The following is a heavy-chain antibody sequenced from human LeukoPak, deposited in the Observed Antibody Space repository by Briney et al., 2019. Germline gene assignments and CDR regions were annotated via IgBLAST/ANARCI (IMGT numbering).Heavy chain of an antibody. V-gene: IGHV3-48*04. D-gene: IGHD5-18*01. Sequence: GALRLSCAASGFTFSSYAMSWVRQAPGKGLEWVSYISSSGSTIYYADSVKGRFTISRDNAKNSLYLQMNSLRAEDTAVYYCARGHTAMHAFDIWGQGTMVTVSS. CDR1: GFTFSSYA. J-gene: IGHJ3*02. CDR2: ISSSGSTI. CDR3: ARGHTAMHAFDI.